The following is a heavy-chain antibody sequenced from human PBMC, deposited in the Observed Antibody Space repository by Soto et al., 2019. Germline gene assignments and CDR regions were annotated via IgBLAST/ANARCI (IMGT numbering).Heavy chain of an antibody. J-gene: IGHJ4*02. CDR2: IWYDGSNR. D-gene: IGHD3-16*02. CDR1: GFTFSNYG. Sequence: GGSLRLSCAASGFTFSNYGMHWVRQAPGKGLEWVAVIWYDGSNRYYADSVKGRFTISRDNSKNTLFLQMNSLRAEDTAVYYCARDPGGTYRPFDDPGQGTLVTVSS. V-gene: IGHV3-33*01. CDR3: ARDPGGTYRPFDD.